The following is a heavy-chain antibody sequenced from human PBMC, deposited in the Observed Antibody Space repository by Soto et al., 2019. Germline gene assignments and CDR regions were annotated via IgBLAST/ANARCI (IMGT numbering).Heavy chain of an antibody. V-gene: IGHV2-5*02. CDR1: GFSLSTSGVG. CDR2: IYWDDGK. CDR3: AHRLTRYTWNHGLFAY. Sequence: SGPTLVNPTQTLTLTCTFSGFSLSTSGVGVGWIRQPPGKALEWLAVIYWDDGKRYSPSLKSRVTITKDTSKNQVVLTMTNMDPVDTGTYYCAHRLTRYTWNHGLFAYWGQGTLVTVSS. J-gene: IGHJ4*02. D-gene: IGHD1-20*01.